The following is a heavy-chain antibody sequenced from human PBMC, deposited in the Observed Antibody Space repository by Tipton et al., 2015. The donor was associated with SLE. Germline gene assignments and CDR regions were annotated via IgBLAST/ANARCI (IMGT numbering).Heavy chain of an antibody. Sequence: SLGLSCAASGFTFSSYEMNWVRQAPGKGLEWVSYISSSGYTIYYADSVKGRFTISRDNAKNSLYLQMNSLRAEDTALYYCAREGVSSPDYWGQGTLVTVSS. V-gene: IGHV3-48*03. D-gene: IGHD6-13*01. CDR2: ISSSGYTI. CDR1: GFTFSSYE. J-gene: IGHJ4*02. CDR3: AREGVSSPDY.